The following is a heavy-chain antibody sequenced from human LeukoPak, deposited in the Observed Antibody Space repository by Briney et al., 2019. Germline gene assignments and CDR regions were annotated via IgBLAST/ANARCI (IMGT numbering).Heavy chain of an antibody. Sequence: GGSLRLSCAASGFTFSSYAMHWVRQAPGKGLEWVAVISYDGSNKYYADSVKGRLTISRDNSKNTLYLQMNSLRAEDTAVYYCARGAGYSYGKRYYFDYWGQGTLVTVSS. CDR1: GFTFSSYA. V-gene: IGHV3-30-3*01. D-gene: IGHD5-18*01. CDR3: ARGAGYSYGKRYYFDY. CDR2: ISYDGSNK. J-gene: IGHJ4*02.